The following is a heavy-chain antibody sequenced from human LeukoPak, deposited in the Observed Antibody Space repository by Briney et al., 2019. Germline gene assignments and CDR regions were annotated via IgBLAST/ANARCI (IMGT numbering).Heavy chain of an antibody. Sequence: PGGSLRLSCAASGFTFSSYGMHWVRQAPDKGLEWVAVISYDGSNKYYTDSVQGRSTISRDNSKNTLSLQMNSLRAEDTAVYYCAKADDILTGYHDYWGQGTLVTVSS. J-gene: IGHJ4*02. CDR1: GFTFSSYG. D-gene: IGHD3-9*01. CDR3: AKADDILTGYHDY. CDR2: ISYDGSNK. V-gene: IGHV3-30*18.